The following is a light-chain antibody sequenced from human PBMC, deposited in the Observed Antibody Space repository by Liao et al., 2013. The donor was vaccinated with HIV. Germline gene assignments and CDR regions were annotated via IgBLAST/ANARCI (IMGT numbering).Light chain of an antibody. CDR1: VIGTKS. Sequence: YMLAQPPSLSVAPGGTATMTCGGEVIGTKSVNWYRHKPGQSPVLVIYQDIKRPSGIPERFSGSNFGNAATLTISGTQSMDEADYYCQAWDNSAVIFGAGTRLTVL. CDR2: QDI. J-gene: IGLJ2*01. CDR3: QAWDNSAVI. V-gene: IGLV3-1*01.